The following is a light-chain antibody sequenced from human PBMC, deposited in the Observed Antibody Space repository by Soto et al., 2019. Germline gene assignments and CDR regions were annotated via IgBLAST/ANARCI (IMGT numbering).Light chain of an antibody. CDR3: QKYYSTPHT. CDR1: QSVLYTSNNKNY. J-gene: IGKJ2*01. V-gene: IGKV4-1*01. CDR2: WAS. Sequence: DIVMTQSPDSLAVSLGERATINCKSSQSVLYTSNNKNYLGWYQQKPGQSPKLLIYWASTRESGVPDRFSGSGSGTDFTLTISTLQAEYGALFHCQKYYSTPHTFVQGTKLEIK.